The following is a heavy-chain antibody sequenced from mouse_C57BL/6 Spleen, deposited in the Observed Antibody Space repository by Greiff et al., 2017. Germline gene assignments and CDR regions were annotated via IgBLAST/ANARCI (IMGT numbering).Heavy chain of an antibody. D-gene: IGHD1-1*01. Sequence: EVKLMESGGGLVKPGGSLKLSCAASGFTFSDYGMHWVRQAPGKGLEWVAYISSGSSTIYYADTVKGRFTIARDNAKNTLCLQMTSLRSEDTAMYYCASYYGSSYWGQGTLVTVSA. CDR2: ISSGSSTI. J-gene: IGHJ3*01. CDR3: ASYYGSSY. CDR1: GFTFSDYG. V-gene: IGHV5-17*01.